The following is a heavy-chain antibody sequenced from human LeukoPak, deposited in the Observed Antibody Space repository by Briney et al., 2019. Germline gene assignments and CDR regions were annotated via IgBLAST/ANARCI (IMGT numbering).Heavy chain of an antibody. CDR3: VRMYGDYVDY. V-gene: IGHV3-7*01. CDR1: GFTFTIYW. D-gene: IGHD4-17*01. J-gene: IGHJ4*02. CDR2: KKEDGSEK. Sequence: GGSLRLSCAASGFTFTIYWMSWVRQAPGKGLEWVANKKEDGSEKYYVDSVKGRFTISRDNAKNSLYLQMNSLRAEDTAIYYCVRMYGDYVDYWGQGTLVTVSS.